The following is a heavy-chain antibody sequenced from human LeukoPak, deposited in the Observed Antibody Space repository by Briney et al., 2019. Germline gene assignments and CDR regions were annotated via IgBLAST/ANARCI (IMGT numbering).Heavy chain of an antibody. Sequence: GGSLRLSCAASGFTFSSYGMHWVRQAPGKGLEWVAFIRYDGSNKYYADSVKGRFTISRDNSKNTLYLQMNSLRAEDTAVYYCAKGTGTGPDASDIWGQGTMVTVSS. CDR3: AKGTGTGPDASDI. CDR1: GFTFSSYG. CDR2: IRYDGSNK. V-gene: IGHV3-30*02. D-gene: IGHD1-1*01. J-gene: IGHJ3*02.